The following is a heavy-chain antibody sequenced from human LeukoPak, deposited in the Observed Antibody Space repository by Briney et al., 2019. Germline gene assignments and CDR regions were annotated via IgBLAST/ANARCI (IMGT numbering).Heavy chain of an antibody. CDR1: GFTFSSYW. CDR3: ARASGPGTTDY. Sequence: PGGSLRLSCAASGFTFSSYWMHWVRQAPGKGLEWVANINQDGSEKYYVDSVKGRFTISRDNAKNSLYLQINTLRADDTAVYYCARASGPGTTDYWGQGTLVTVSS. J-gene: IGHJ4*02. D-gene: IGHD6-13*01. V-gene: IGHV3-7*01. CDR2: INQDGSEK.